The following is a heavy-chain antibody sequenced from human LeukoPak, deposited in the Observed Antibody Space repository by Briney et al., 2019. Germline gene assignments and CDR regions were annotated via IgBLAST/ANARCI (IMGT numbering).Heavy chain of an antibody. V-gene: IGHV1-46*01. D-gene: IGHD6-13*01. CDR3: ARDYGLGVIIAAAGTERLNNWFDP. CDR2: INTSGSST. Sequence: ATVKVSCKASGYTFTSYYMHWVRQAPGQGLEWMGIINTSGSSTSYAQHFQRRATMTRDMSTSTVYMELSSLRSEDTAVYYCARDYGLGVIIAAAGTERLNNWFDPWGQGTLVTVSS. J-gene: IGHJ5*02. CDR1: GYTFTSYY.